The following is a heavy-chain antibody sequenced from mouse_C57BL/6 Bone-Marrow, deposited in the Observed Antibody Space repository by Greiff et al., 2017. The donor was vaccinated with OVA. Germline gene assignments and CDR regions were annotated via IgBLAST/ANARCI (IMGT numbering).Heavy chain of an antibody. Sequence: EVQLQQSGAELVRPGASVKLSCTASGFNIKDDYMHWVKQRPEQGLEWIGWIDPENGATEYASKFQGKATITADTSSNTAYLQLSSLTSEDTAVYYCTTYDGSFAYWGQGTLVTVSA. J-gene: IGHJ3*01. V-gene: IGHV14-4*01. CDR1: GFNIKDDY. D-gene: IGHD2-3*01. CDR3: TTYDGSFAY. CDR2: IDPENGAT.